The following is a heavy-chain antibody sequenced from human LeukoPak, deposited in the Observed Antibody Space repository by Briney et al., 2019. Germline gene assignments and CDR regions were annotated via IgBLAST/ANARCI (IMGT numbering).Heavy chain of an antibody. V-gene: IGHV3-30-3*01. CDR1: GFTFSSYA. CDR3: ARDSGSYSGLLDY. CDR2: ISYDGSNK. D-gene: IGHD1-26*01. J-gene: IGHJ4*02. Sequence: GGSLRLSCAASGFTFSSYAMHWVRQAPGKGLEWVAVISYDGSNKYYADSVKGRFTISRDNSKNTLYLQMNSLRAEDTAVYYCARDSGSYSGLLDYWGQGTLVTVSS.